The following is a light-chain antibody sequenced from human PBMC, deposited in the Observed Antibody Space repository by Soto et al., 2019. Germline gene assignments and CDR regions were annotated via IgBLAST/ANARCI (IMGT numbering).Light chain of an antibody. CDR1: QSVRSSH. V-gene: IGKV3-20*01. CDR3: QQYSSSPLT. Sequence: EIVLTQSPVALSLSPGERATLSCRASQSVRSSHLAWYQQKPGQAPRLLIYGASSRATGIPDRFSGSASGTDFTLTISRLEPEDFAVYYCQQYSSSPLTFGGGTKVDIK. J-gene: IGKJ4*01. CDR2: GAS.